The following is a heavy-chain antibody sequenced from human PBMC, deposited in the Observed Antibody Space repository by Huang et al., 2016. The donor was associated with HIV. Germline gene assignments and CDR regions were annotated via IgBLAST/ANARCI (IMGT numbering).Heavy chain of an antibody. CDR1: GGTFSSYA. Sequence: QVQLVQSGAEVQKPGSSVKVSCKASGGTFSSYAISWVRQAPGQGLEWMGWIIPIFGTANYAQKFQGRVTITADESTSTAYMELSRLRSEDTAVYYCARARGYYDSSVSYYFDYWGQGTLVTVSS. V-gene: IGHV1-69*13. CDR3: ARARGYYDSSVSYYFDY. J-gene: IGHJ4*02. CDR2: IIPIFGTA. D-gene: IGHD3-22*01.